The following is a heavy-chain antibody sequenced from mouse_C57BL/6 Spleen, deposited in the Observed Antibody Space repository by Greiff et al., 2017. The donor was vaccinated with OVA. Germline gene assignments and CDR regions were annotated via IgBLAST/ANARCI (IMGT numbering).Heavy chain of an antibody. CDR1: GYTFTSYW. CDR3: ARSSRTTVVDWYFDV. V-gene: IGHV1-53*01. CDR2: INPSNGGT. Sequence: QVQLQQPGTELVKPGASVKLSCKASGYTFTSYWMHWVKQRPGQGLEWIGNINPSNGGTNYNEKFKSKATLTVDKSSSTAYMQLSSLTSEDSAVYYCARSSRTTVVDWYFDVWGTGTTVTVSS. J-gene: IGHJ1*03. D-gene: IGHD1-1*01.